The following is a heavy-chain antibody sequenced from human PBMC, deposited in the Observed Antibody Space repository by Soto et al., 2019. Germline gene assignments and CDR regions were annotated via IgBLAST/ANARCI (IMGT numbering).Heavy chain of an antibody. D-gene: IGHD1-26*01. CDR1: GYTFPSYG. Sequence: QVQLVQSGAEVKKPGASVKVSCKASGYTFPSYGISWVRQAPGQGLEWMGLISAYNGNTKYAQKLQGRVTMTTDTSASTAYMQLRSLGSDDTAVYYCASHLGGSYYTPVDDWGQGTLVTVSS. CDR3: ASHLGGSYYTPVDD. V-gene: IGHV1-18*01. J-gene: IGHJ4*02. CDR2: ISAYNGNT.